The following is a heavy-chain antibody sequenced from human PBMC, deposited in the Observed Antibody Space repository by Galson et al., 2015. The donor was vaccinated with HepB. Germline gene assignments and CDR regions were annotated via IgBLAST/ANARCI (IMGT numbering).Heavy chain of an antibody. CDR3: ASGVRFLEWQYAFDI. V-gene: IGHV3-30-3*01. CDR1: GFTFSSYA. J-gene: IGHJ3*02. D-gene: IGHD3-3*01. CDR2: ISYDGSNK. Sequence: SLRLSCAASGFTFSSYAMHWVRQAPGKGLEWVTLISYDGSNKYYADSVKGRFTISRDNSKNTLYLQMNSLRAEDTAVYYCASGVRFLEWQYAFDIWGQGTMVTVSS.